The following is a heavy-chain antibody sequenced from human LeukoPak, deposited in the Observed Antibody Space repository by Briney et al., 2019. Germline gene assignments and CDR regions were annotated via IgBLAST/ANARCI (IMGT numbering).Heavy chain of an antibody. D-gene: IGHD3-3*01. CDR3: ARATPFWSGYYTAFDI. CDR2: IYTSGST. V-gene: IGHV4-4*07. J-gene: IGHJ3*02. Sequence: SETLSLTCTVSGGSISSYYWSWIRQPAGKGLEWIGRIYTSGSTNYNPSLKSRVTISVDTSKNQFSLKLSSVTAADTAVYYCARATPFWSGYYTAFDIWGQGTMVTVSS. CDR1: GGSISSYY.